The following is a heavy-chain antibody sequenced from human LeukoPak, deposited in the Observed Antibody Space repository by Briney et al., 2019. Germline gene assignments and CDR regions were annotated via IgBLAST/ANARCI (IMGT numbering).Heavy chain of an antibody. CDR1: GFTFSSYA. D-gene: IGHD2-2*02. CDR2: ISGSGGST. J-gene: IGHJ6*02. Sequence: TGGSLRLSCAASGFTFSSYAMSWVRQAPGKGLEWVSAISGSGGSTYYADSVKGWFTISRDNSKNTLYLQMNSLRAEDTAVYYCAKGYCSSTSCYTVGPYYYYYGMDVWGQGTTVTVSS. V-gene: IGHV3-23*01. CDR3: AKGYCSSTSCYTVGPYYYYYGMDV.